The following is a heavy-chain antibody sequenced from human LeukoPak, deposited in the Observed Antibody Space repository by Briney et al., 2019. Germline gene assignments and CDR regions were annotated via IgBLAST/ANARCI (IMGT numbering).Heavy chain of an antibody. V-gene: IGHV4-4*07. CDR1: GGSISSYY. Sequence: SETLSLTCTVSGGSISSYYSSWIRQPAGKGLEWIGRIYTSGSTNYNPSLKSRVTMSVDTSKNQFSLKLSSVTAADTAVYYCARDRSSSGWYGEYYFDYWGQGTLVTVSS. J-gene: IGHJ4*02. CDR2: IYTSGST. D-gene: IGHD6-19*01. CDR3: ARDRSSSGWYGEYYFDY.